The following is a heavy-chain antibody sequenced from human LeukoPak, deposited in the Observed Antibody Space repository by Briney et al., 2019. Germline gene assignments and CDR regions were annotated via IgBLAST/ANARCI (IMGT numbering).Heavy chain of an antibody. CDR3: AKDRYGDYEAPFHYYMDA. D-gene: IGHD5-12*01. J-gene: IGHJ6*03. CDR2: INPNSGGT. V-gene: IGHV1-2*02. CDR1: GYTFTGYY. Sequence: GASVKVSCKASGYTFTGYYMHWVRQAPGQGLEWMGWINPNSGGTNCAQKFQGRVTMTRDTSINTAYMELSSLRFDDTAVYYCAKDRYGDYEAPFHYYMDAWGRGTTVTVSS.